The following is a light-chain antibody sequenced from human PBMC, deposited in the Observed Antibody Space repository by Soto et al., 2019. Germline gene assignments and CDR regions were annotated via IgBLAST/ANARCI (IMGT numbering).Light chain of an antibody. Sequence: QSALTPPPSSSGSPGQSVTISCTGTSSDAGGYNDVSWYQQHPGKAPKLMIYEVSKRPSGVPDRVSGSKSGNTASLTVSGLQAEDEADYDGSSYAGSNNSLVFGTGTKVTV. V-gene: IGLV2-8*01. CDR2: EVS. CDR1: SSDAGGYND. CDR3: SSYAGSNNSLV. J-gene: IGLJ1*01.